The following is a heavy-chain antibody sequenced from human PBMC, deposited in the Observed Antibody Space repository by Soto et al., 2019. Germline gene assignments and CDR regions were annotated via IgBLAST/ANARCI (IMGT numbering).Heavy chain of an antibody. CDR3: ARGNHRWLQLWYFDL. J-gene: IGHJ2*01. CDR2: IIPIFGTA. V-gene: IGHV1-69*12. Sequence: QVQLVQSGAEVKKPGSSVTVSCKASGGTFSSYTISWVRQAPGQGLEWMGGIIPIFGTANYAQKFQGRVTLTADESTSTANMEVSSRRSEDTAVYYCARGNHRWLQLWYFDLWGRGTLVTVSS. D-gene: IGHD5-12*01. CDR1: GGTFSSYT.